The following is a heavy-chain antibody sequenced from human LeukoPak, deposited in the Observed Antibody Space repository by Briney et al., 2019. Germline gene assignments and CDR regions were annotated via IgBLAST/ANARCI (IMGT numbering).Heavy chain of an antibody. D-gene: IGHD5-18*01. J-gene: IGHJ2*01. Sequence: GGSLTLSCAASGFTFSSYAMIWVRQATGRGLEWLSAISGSGGSTYYADSVKGRFTISRDNSKNTLYLQMNSLRAEDTTVYYCAKDAHTAMVTWYFDLWGRGTLVTVSS. CDR2: ISGSGGST. CDR1: GFTFSSYA. V-gene: IGHV3-23*01. CDR3: AKDAHTAMVTWYFDL.